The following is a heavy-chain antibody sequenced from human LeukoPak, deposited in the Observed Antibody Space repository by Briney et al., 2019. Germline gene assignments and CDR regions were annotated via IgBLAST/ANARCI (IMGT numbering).Heavy chain of an antibody. V-gene: IGHV3-21*01. CDR2: ISSSSRYI. CDR3: ARDLSVGSKPDLGFDY. Sequence: GGSLRLSCVASGFTFSSYNMNWVRQAPGKGLEWVSSISSSSRYIYYTDSVKGRFTISRDNAKNSLYLQMNSLRAEDTTVYYCARDLSVGSKPDLGFDYWGQGTLVTVSS. CDR1: GFTFSSYN. J-gene: IGHJ4*02. D-gene: IGHD1-26*01.